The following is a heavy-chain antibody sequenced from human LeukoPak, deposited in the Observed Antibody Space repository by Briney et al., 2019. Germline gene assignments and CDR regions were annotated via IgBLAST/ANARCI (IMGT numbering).Heavy chain of an antibody. V-gene: IGHV4-38-2*01. D-gene: IGHD2-2*01. Sequence: SETLSLTCDVSGYSISSGHYWGWIRQSPGKGLEWIVSMYNSGSTYFKSSLKSRVTISLDTPKNQLSLTLNSVTAADTAVYYCARHVYGRHQLQAYHFDYWGQGILVTVSS. CDR2: MYNSGST. CDR3: ARHVYGRHQLQAYHFDY. CDR1: GYSISSGHY. J-gene: IGHJ4*02.